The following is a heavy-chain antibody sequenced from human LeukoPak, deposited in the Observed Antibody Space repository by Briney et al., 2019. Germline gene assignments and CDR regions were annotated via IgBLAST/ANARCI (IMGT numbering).Heavy chain of an antibody. J-gene: IGHJ4*02. CDR2: ISSSSSYI. Sequence: GGSLRLSCATSGFTFSDYAMNWVRQAPGKGLEWVSSISSSSSYIYYADSVKGRFTISRDNAKNSLYLQMNSLRAEDTAVYYCAREQQLFRYFDYWGQGTLVTVSS. V-gene: IGHV3-21*01. CDR1: GFTFSDYA. CDR3: AREQQLFRYFDY. D-gene: IGHD6-13*01.